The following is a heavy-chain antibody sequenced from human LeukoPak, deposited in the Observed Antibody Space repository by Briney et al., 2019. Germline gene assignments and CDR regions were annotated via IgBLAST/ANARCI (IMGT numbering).Heavy chain of an antibody. D-gene: IGHD1-26*01. V-gene: IGHV4-59*01. CDR3: AKTLGSGAYYEGTFDS. J-gene: IGHJ4*02. CDR2: LSYSGIT. Sequence: SETLSLTCTVSGVSISSCYWSWIRQSPGKGLGWIGYLSYSGITHYNPSLKSRVTFSVDTSKKHFSLKLTSVTAADTAVYYCAKTLGSGAYYEGTFDSWGQGTPVTVSS. CDR1: GVSISSCY.